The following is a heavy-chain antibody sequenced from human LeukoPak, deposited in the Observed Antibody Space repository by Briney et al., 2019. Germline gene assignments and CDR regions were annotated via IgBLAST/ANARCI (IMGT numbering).Heavy chain of an antibody. CDR3: ARGGDTANWFEP. J-gene: IGHJ5*02. Sequence: SETLSLTCAVSGYSISSGYYWGWIRQPPGKGLEWIGSIYHSGSTYYNPSLKSRVTISVDTSKNQFSLKLSSVTAADTAVYYCARGGDTANWFEPWGQGALVTVSS. V-gene: IGHV4-38-2*01. D-gene: IGHD5-18*01. CDR2: IYHSGST. CDR1: GYSISSGYY.